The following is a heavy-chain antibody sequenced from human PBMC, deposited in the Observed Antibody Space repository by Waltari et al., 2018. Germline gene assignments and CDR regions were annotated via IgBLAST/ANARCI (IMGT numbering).Heavy chain of an antibody. V-gene: IGHV3-66*02. CDR1: GLAVRDTH. J-gene: IGHJ4*02. CDR2: MYPPGSA. CDR3: ATARDEHTAMVYFDN. D-gene: IGHD5-18*01. Sequence: EVKLVESGGGLVDPGGSLRLSFVASGLAVRDTHMSWVRQAPGKGLEWVSIMYPPGSAYNADSVEGRFTISRDISKNMVHLQMNRLRLEDSATYYCATARDEHTAMVYFDNWGQGTLVSVSS.